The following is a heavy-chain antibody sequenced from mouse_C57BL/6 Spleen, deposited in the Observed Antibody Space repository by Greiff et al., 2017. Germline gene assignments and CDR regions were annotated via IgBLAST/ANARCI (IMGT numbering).Heavy chain of an antibody. CDR3: ARGGYYYGSSYNYAMDY. CDR2: ISYDGSN. D-gene: IGHD1-1*01. V-gene: IGHV3-6*01. Sequence: VQLKESGPGLVKPSQSLSLTCSVTGYSITSGYYWNWIRQFPGNKLEWMGYISYDGSNNYNPSLKNRISITRDTSKNQFFLKLNSVTTEDTATYYCARGGYYYGSSYNYAMDYWGQGTSVTVSS. CDR1: GYSITSGYY. J-gene: IGHJ4*01.